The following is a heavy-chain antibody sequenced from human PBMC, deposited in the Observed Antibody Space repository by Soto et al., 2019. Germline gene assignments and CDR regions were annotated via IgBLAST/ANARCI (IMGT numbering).Heavy chain of an antibody. V-gene: IGHV3-74*01. CDR3: ARDPFLIGDTDYGLDV. CDR2: INNDGSST. Sequence: EVQLVESGGGLVQPGGSLILSCAASGFTFSSYWMHWVRQAPGKGLVWVSRINNDGSSTSYADSVKGRFTISRDNAKSTLYLEMSSLRAEDTAVYYCARDPFLIGDTDYGLDVWGQGTTVTVSS. J-gene: IGHJ6*02. D-gene: IGHD2-21*01. CDR1: GFTFSSYW.